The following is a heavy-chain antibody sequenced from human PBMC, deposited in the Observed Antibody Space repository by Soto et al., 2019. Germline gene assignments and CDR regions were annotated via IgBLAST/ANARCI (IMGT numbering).Heavy chain of an antibody. CDR2: ISYDGSNK. D-gene: IGHD3-3*01. CDR1: GFTFSSYA. Sequence: SLRLSCAASGFTFSSYAMHWVRQAPGKGLEWVAVISYDGSNKYYADSVKGRFTISRDNSKNTLYLQMNSLRAEDTAVYYCARDDEQYYDFWSGHRFDYWGQGTLVTVSS. V-gene: IGHV3-30-3*01. J-gene: IGHJ4*02. CDR3: ARDDEQYYDFWSGHRFDY.